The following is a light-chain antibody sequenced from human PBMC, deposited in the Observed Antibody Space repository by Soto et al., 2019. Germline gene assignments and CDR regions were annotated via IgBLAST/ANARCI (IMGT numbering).Light chain of an antibody. J-gene: IGKJ1*01. V-gene: IGKV3-15*01. CDR1: QSVISD. CDR2: GAS. CDR3: QQYNNWPPT. Sequence: ETVLTQSPGTLSLSPGETATLSCRASQSVISDYLAWYQQKPGQAPRLLIYGASTRATGIPARFSGSGSGTEFTLTISSLQSEDFAVYYCQQYNNWPPTFGQGTKVDIK.